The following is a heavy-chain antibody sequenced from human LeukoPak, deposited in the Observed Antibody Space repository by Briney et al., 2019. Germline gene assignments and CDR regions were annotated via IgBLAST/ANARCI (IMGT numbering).Heavy chain of an antibody. CDR1: GFTFSSYG. J-gene: IGHJ6*02. CDR3: AKDLVRYCSGGSCFSLYYHYGMDV. V-gene: IGHV3-30*02. CDR2: IRYDGSNK. D-gene: IGHD2-15*01. Sequence: PGGSLRLSCAASGFTFSSYGMHWVRQAPGKGLEWVAFIRYDGSNKYYADSVKGRFTISRDNSKNTLYLQMNSLRAEDTAVYYCAKDLVRYCSGGSCFSLYYHYGMDVWGQGTTVTVSS.